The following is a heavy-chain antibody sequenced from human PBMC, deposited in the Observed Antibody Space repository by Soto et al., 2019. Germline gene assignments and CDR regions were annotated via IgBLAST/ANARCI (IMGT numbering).Heavy chain of an antibody. CDR1: GFPVSDYY. J-gene: IGHJ4*02. CDR3: ARGGGGGLFEH. Sequence: PGWSLRLSCAASGFPVSDYYMSWIRQAPGKGLEWLSHISPKSTYTNYADSVKGRFTISRDNTKSSLFLQMNSLGVEDTAVYYCARGGGGGLFEHWGQGVLVTVSS. V-gene: IGHV3-11*06. CDR2: ISPKSTYT. D-gene: IGHD2-21*01.